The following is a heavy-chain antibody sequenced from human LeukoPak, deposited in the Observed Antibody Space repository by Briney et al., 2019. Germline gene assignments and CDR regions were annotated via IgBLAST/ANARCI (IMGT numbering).Heavy chain of an antibody. Sequence: GGSLRLSCAASGFTFSNSWMTWVPQAPGKGPEWVANIREDGGEKYYVDSVKGRFTISRDNAKNSLYLQMNSLRAEDTAVYYCARINTAIFSSSDYWGQGTLVTVSS. CDR3: ARINTAIFSSSDY. CDR1: GFTFSNSW. V-gene: IGHV3-7*05. J-gene: IGHJ4*02. CDR2: IREDGGEK. D-gene: IGHD2-21*02.